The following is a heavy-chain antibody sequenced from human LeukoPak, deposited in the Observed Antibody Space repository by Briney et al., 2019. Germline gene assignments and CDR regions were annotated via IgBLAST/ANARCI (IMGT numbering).Heavy chain of an antibody. V-gene: IGHV4-61*02. CDR3: ARRITMIRGAYHRNWFDP. D-gene: IGHD3-10*01. CDR1: GGSISSGTYY. J-gene: IGHJ5*02. CDR2: IYTSGST. Sequence: PSETLSLTCTVSGGSISSGTYYWHWIRQPAGKGLEWIGRIYTSGSTNYNPSLKSRITISADTSKNQFSLKLSSVTAADTAVYYCARRITMIRGAYHRNWFDPWGQGSLVTVSS.